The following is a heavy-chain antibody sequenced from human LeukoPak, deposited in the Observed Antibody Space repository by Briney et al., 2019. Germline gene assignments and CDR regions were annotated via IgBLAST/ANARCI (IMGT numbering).Heavy chain of an antibody. CDR2: INPNTGST. D-gene: IGHD4-11*01. V-gene: IGHV1-2*02. Sequence: ASVKVSCKVSGYTLTELSMHWVPQAPGQGLEWMGWINPNTGSTNFAQKFQGRVAMMRATSITTFYMELNSLRSDDTAVYYCARSVSISPMFDYWGQGTLIPVSS. J-gene: IGHJ4*02. CDR3: ARSVSISPMFDY. CDR1: GYTLTELS.